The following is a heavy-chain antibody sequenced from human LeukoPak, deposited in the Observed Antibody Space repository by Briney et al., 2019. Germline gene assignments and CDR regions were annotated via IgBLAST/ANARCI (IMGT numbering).Heavy chain of an antibody. Sequence: SVKVSCKASGGTFSSYAISWVRQAPAQGLEWMGRIIPIFGTANYAQKFHGRVTITTDESTSTAYMELSRLRSEDTAVYYCARASHNYYGSGSYEDYWGQGTLVTVSS. D-gene: IGHD3-10*01. J-gene: IGHJ4*02. V-gene: IGHV1-69*05. CDR3: ARASHNYYGSGSYEDY. CDR1: GGTFSSYA. CDR2: IIPIFGTA.